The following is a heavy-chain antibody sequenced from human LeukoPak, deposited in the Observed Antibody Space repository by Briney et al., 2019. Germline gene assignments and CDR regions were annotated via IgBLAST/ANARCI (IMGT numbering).Heavy chain of an antibody. D-gene: IGHD3-10*01. Sequence: GGSLRLSCAASGFTFSSYSMSWVRQAPGKGLEWVSATSGRSGNTYFADSVKGRFTISRDNSKNTLYLQMNSLRAEDTAVYYCAKDLGDYYGSGRYYYYYYYMDVWGKGTTVTISS. CDR3: AKDLGDYYGSGRYYYYYYYMDV. V-gene: IGHV3-23*01. J-gene: IGHJ6*03. CDR2: TSGRSGNT. CDR1: GFTFSSYS.